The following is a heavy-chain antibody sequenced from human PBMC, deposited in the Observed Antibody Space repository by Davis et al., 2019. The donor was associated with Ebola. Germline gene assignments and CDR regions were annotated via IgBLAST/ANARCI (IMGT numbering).Heavy chain of an antibody. D-gene: IGHD6-13*01. CDR3: AREYSRTYFDY. Sequence: SETLSLTCTVSGGSISSYYWSWIRQTPGKGLEWIGYIHYSGSTNYNPSLKSRVTMSVDTSKNQFSLKLTSVTAADTAVYYCAREYSRTYFDYWGQGTLVTVSS. CDR1: GGSISSYY. CDR2: IHYSGST. J-gene: IGHJ4*02. V-gene: IGHV4-59*12.